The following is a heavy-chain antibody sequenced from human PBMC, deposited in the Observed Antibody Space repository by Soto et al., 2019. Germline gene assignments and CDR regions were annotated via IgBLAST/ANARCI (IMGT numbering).Heavy chain of an antibody. Sequence: ASVKVSCKASGYTFTSYYMHWVRQAPGQGLEWMGIINPSGGSTSYAQKFQGRVTLTTDTSTSTAYMELRSLRSDDTAVYYCARESPPADYWGQGTLVTVSS. V-gene: IGHV1-46*01. CDR2: INPSGGST. CDR3: ARESPPADY. CDR1: GYTFTSYY. J-gene: IGHJ4*02.